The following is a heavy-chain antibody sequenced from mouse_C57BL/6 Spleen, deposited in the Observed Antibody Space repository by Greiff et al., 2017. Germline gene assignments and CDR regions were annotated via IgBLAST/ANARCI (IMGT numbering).Heavy chain of an antibody. CDR1: GYAFSSYW. CDR3: ARDHYYGSSHWYFDV. Sequence: QVQLQQSGAELVKPGASVKISCKASGYAFSSYWMNWVKQRPGKGLEWIGQIYPGDGDTNYNGKFKGKATLTADKSSSTAYMPLSSLPSEDSAVYFCARDHYYGSSHWYFDVWGTGTTVTVSS. V-gene: IGHV1-80*01. CDR2: IYPGDGDT. J-gene: IGHJ1*03. D-gene: IGHD1-1*01.